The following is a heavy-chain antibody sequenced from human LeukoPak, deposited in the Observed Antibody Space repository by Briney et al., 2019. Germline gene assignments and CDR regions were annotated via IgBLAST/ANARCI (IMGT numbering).Heavy chain of an antibody. V-gene: IGHV3-30*18. CDR2: ISYDGSNK. CDR3: AKGGEVSSWYKRLKLYFDS. Sequence: GGSLRLSCAASGLTFSNYGMHWVRQAPGKGLEWVAVISYDGSNKYYADSVKGRFTISRDNSKNTLYLQMNSLRAEDTAVYYCAKGGEVSSWYKRLKLYFDSWSRGTLVTVSS. D-gene: IGHD6-13*01. CDR1: GLTFSNYG. J-gene: IGHJ4*02.